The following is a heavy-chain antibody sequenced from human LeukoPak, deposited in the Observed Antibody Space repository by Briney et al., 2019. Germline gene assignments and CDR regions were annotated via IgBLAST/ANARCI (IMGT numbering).Heavy chain of an antibody. CDR1: GASISNYY. CDR3: TRQTGVGLFILP. CDR2: ISTSGST. J-gene: IGHJ4*02. Sequence: SETLSLTCTVSGASISNYYWSWIRQPAGKGLEWIGRISTSGSTNYNPSLKSRVTMSVDTSKNQFSLKLTSVTAADTAVYYCTRQTGVGLFILPGGRGTLVTVSS. V-gene: IGHV4-4*07. D-gene: IGHD3-3*01.